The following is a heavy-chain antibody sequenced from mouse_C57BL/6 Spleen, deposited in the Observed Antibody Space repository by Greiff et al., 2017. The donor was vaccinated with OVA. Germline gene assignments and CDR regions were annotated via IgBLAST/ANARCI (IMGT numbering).Heavy chain of an antibody. CDR1: GFNIKDYY. V-gene: IGHV14-2*01. J-gene: IGHJ4*01. CDR2: IDPEDGET. Sequence: EVKLQQSGAELVKPGASVKLSCTASGFNIKDYYMHWVKQRTEQGLEWIGRIDPEDGETKYAPKFQGKATITADTSSNTAYLQLISLTSEDTAVYYCARGTTVVASYYYAMDYWGQGTSVTVSS. D-gene: IGHD1-1*01. CDR3: ARGTTVVASYYYAMDY.